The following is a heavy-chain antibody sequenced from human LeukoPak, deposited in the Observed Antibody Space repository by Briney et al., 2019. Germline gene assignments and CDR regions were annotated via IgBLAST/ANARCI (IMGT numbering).Heavy chain of an antibody. Sequence: GGSLRLSCAASGLTLSGYWMHWVRQAPGKGLVWVSRINGDASSTSYAHSVKGRFTISRDNAKSTLYLQMNSVRVEHRAVYYCARARGNTYGYFEYWGQGTLVTVSS. CDR1: GLTLSGYW. J-gene: IGHJ4*02. CDR3: ARARGNTYGYFEY. D-gene: IGHD5-18*01. CDR2: INGDASST. V-gene: IGHV3-74*01.